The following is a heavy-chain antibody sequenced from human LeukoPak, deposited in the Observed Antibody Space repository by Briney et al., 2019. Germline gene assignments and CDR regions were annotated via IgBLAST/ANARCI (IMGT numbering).Heavy chain of an antibody. D-gene: IGHD7-27*01. Sequence: PGGSLRLSCAASGFTFSDYSMHWVRQAPGKGLNWVAFIRYDGNNKYYADSVKGRFTISRDNSKNTLYLQMSSPRAEDTAAYYCAKDGNWARFENWGQGTLVTVSS. J-gene: IGHJ4*02. CDR3: AKDGNWARFEN. V-gene: IGHV3-30*02. CDR1: GFTFSDYS. CDR2: IRYDGNNK.